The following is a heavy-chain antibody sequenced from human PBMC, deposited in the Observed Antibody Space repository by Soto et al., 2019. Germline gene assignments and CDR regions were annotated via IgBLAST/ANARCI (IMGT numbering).Heavy chain of an antibody. Sequence: SETLSLTCTVSGASITNENYYWGWIRPAPGKGLEWIGTIYYTGSTSYNPSLRSRVTISADTSRSQFSLKLSSVAAADTAVYYCERHARTNSYGVGYAYPWGQGTLVTVSS. CDR2: IYYTGST. D-gene: IGHD4-17*01. V-gene: IGHV4-39*01. J-gene: IGHJ5*02. CDR1: GASITNENYY. CDR3: ERHARTNSYGVGYAYP.